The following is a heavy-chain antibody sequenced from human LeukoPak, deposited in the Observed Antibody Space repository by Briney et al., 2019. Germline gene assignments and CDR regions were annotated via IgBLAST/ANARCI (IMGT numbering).Heavy chain of an antibody. Sequence: GGSLRLSCEASGIAFSSYGIHWVRQAPGKGLEWVAVIWPDGSNKYYADSVKGRFTISRDNSKNTLWLQMNSLRADDTALYYCASAAGAFDFWDQGTMVTVSS. CDR1: GIAFSSYG. D-gene: IGHD6-13*01. CDR3: ASAAGAFDF. CDR2: IWPDGSNK. V-gene: IGHV3-33*03. J-gene: IGHJ3*01.